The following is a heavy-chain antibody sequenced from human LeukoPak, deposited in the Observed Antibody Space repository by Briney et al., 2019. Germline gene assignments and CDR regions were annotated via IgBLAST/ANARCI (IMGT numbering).Heavy chain of an antibody. CDR1: GVSISSSSYY. J-gene: IGHJ4*02. V-gene: IGHV4-39*01. Sequence: PSETLSLTCTVSGVSISSSSYYWGWIRQPPGKGLEWIGTISDSGNTYYNPSLRSRVTISEDTSKNQFSLKLTSVTAADTAVYYCARQGDGGRAYDHWGQGTLVTVSS. D-gene: IGHD4-23*01. CDR3: ARQGDGGRAYDH. CDR2: ISDSGNT.